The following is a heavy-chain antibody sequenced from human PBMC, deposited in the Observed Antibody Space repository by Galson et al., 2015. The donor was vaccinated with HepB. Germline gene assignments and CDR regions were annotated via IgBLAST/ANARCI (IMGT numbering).Heavy chain of an antibody. Sequence: SVKVSCKASGYTFTGYYMEWVRQAPGQGLEWMGRINPNTGDTNYAQKLQGRVSMTRDTSISTAYMELSRLTSDDTAVYYCARDMATIYYYFYGMDVWGQGTTVIVSS. D-gene: IGHD3-10*01. CDR2: INPNTGDT. V-gene: IGHV1-2*06. CDR3: ARDMATIYYYFYGMDV. CDR1: GYTFTGYY. J-gene: IGHJ6*02.